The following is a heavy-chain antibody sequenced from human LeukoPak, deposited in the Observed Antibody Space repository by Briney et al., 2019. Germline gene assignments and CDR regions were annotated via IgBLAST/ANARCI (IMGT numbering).Heavy chain of an antibody. V-gene: IGHV4-4*02. D-gene: IGHD6-13*01. CDR1: GGSISSTNW. J-gene: IGHJ4*02. Sequence: SGTLSLTCAVSGGSISSTNWWSWVRQSPGKGLEWIGEIYHSGSTNYNPSLKSRVTISVDKSKNQFSLKLTSVTAADTAVYYCARGEVSSSWYEEEYYFDYWGQGPLVTVSS. CDR2: IYHSGST. CDR3: ARGEVSSSWYEEEYYFDY.